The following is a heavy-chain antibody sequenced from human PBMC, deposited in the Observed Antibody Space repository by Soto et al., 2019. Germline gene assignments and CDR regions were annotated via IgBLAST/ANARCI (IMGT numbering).Heavy chain of an antibody. V-gene: IGHV1-69*13. CDR3: ARSVTSIVGATNLFDY. CDR2: IIPIFGTA. J-gene: IGHJ4*02. CDR1: GGTFSSYA. Sequence: VASVKVSCKASGGTFSSYAISWVRQAPGQGLEWMGGIIPIFGTANYAQKFQGRVTITADESTSTAYMELSSLRSEDTAVYYCARSVTSIVGATNLFDYWGQGTLVTVSS. D-gene: IGHD1-26*01.